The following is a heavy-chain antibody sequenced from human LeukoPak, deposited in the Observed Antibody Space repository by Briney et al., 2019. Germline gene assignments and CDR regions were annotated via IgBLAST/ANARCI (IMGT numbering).Heavy chain of an antibody. V-gene: IGHV4-61*05. CDR3: ARGRITFGGAFDI. J-gene: IGHJ3*02. D-gene: IGHD3-16*01. CDR2: IYYSGST. CDR1: GGSISSSSYY. Sequence: PSETLSLTCTVSGGSISSSSYYWGWIRQPPGKGLEWIGYIYYSGSTNYNPSLKSRVTISVDTSKNQFSLKLSSVTAADTAVYYCARGRITFGGAFDIWGQGTMVTVSS.